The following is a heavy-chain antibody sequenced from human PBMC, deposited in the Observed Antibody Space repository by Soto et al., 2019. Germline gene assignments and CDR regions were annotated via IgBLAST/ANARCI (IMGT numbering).Heavy chain of an antibody. CDR3: ARAREGATNYYGMDV. CDR1: GFTFSSFT. Sequence: LRLSCAASGFTFSSFTMNWVRQAPGKGLEWVSSISTSSSDIYYADSVKGRFTISRDNAKNSLYLQMSSLRAEDTAVYYCARAREGATNYYGMDVWGQGTTVTVSS. J-gene: IGHJ6*02. V-gene: IGHV3-21*01. CDR2: ISTSSSDI. D-gene: IGHD1-26*01.